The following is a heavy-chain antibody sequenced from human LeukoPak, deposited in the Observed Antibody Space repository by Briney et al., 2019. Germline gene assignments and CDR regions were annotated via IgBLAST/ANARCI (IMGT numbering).Heavy chain of an antibody. D-gene: IGHD6-6*01. Sequence: SETLSLTCTVSGGSISSASHYWSWIRQPPGKGLEWIGSISYNGNTFYKPSLKSRVAISLDTSKNHFSLKLSSVTAADTAIYYCAREVESSPNHWGQGTLVTVSS. J-gene: IGHJ5*02. V-gene: IGHV4-39*07. CDR1: GGSISSASHY. CDR2: ISYNGNT. CDR3: AREVESSPNH.